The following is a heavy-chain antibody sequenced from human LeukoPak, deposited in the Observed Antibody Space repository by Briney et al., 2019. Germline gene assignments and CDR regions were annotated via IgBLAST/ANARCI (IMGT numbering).Heavy chain of an antibody. CDR1: GFSFVKYW. V-gene: IGHV3-7*01. CDR3: ARIGYSSSSLDY. CDR2: IKQDGSVK. Sequence: GGSLRLSCAASGFSFVKYWMTWVRQAPGKGLEWVANIKQDGSVKYYVDSLNGRFTVSRDNARNSLYLQMNSLGAEDTAVYYCARIGYSSSSLDYWGQRTQVTVSS. J-gene: IGHJ4*02. D-gene: IGHD6-6*01.